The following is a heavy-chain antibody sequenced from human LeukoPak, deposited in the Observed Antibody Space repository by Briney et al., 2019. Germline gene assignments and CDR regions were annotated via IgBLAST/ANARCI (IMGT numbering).Heavy chain of an antibody. Sequence: PGGPLRLSCAASGFTFSSYAMSWVRQAPGKGLEWVSAISGSGGSTYYADSVKGRFTISRDNSKDTLYLQMNSLRAEDTALYFCAKARGFAEFDYWGQGTLVTVSS. CDR3: AKARGFAEFDY. D-gene: IGHD3-10*01. J-gene: IGHJ4*02. CDR2: ISGSGGST. V-gene: IGHV3-23*01. CDR1: GFTFSSYA.